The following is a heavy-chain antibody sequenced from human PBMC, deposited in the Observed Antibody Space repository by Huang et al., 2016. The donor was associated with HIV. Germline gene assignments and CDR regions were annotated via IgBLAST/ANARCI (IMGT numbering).Heavy chain of an antibody. V-gene: IGHV3-15*01. J-gene: IGHJ5*02. Sequence: EVQLVESGGGLVKPGGSISLSGAAFGFTLSDAWIGWGRQGLGEGWEGVSRIKSKTDGGTADNTAPGRGRFTISRDDSKNAQFLQMNSLKTEDTAVYYCATSYDGSYHLWGQGTLVTVSS. D-gene: IGHD1-26*01. CDR1: GFTLSDAW. CDR2: IKSKTDGGTA. CDR3: ATSYDGSYHL.